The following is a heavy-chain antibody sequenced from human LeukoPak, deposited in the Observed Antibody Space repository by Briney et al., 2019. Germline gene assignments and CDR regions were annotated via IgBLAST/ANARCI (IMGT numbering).Heavy chain of an antibody. J-gene: IGHJ4*02. Sequence: SQTLSLTCTVSGGSISSGSYYWSWIRQPAGKGLEWIGHIYTGGSTNYNPSLKSRVTISVDTSKNQFSLKLSSVTAADTAVYYCARDQPYYDFWSGYFDYWGQGTLVTVSS. V-gene: IGHV4-61*09. CDR1: GGSISSGSYY. CDR3: ARDQPYYDFWSGYFDY. D-gene: IGHD3-3*01. CDR2: IYTGGST.